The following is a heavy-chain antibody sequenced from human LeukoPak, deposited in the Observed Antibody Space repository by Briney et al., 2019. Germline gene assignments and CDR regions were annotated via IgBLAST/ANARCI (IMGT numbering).Heavy chain of an antibody. CDR3: ARPGTIRKDDAFDI. J-gene: IGHJ3*02. CDR1: SASMSSYY. CDR2: IYYSGST. V-gene: IGHV4-59*08. Sequence: SETLSLTCVVSSASMSSYYWSWIRQPPGKGLEWIGYIYYSGSTNYNPSLKSRVTMSVDTSKNQFSLKLSSVTAADTAVYYCARPGTIRKDDAFDIWGQGTMVTVSS. D-gene: IGHD3-3*02.